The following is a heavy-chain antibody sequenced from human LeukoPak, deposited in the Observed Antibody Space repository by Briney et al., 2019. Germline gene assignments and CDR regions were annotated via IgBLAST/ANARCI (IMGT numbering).Heavy chain of an antibody. J-gene: IGHJ4*02. D-gene: IGHD1-1*01. V-gene: IGHV4-39*01. CDR3: ARPNNWNDVDDY. Sequence: KPSETLSLTCTVSGGSISSSSYYWGWIRQPPGKGLEWIGSIYYSGSTYYNPSLKSRVTISVDTSKNLFSLKLSSVTAADTAVYYCARPNNWNDVDDYWGQGTLVTVSS. CDR2: IYYSGST. CDR1: GGSISSSSYY.